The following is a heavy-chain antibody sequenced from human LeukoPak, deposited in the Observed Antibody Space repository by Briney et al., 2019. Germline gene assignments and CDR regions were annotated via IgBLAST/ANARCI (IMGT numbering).Heavy chain of an antibody. CDR2: LYSGRST. CDR3: ARGTPVAGNEYFQH. J-gene: IGHJ1*01. CDR1: GGSLSGSRFH. V-gene: IGHV4-39*07. Sequence: SETLSLTCSVSGGSLSGSRFHWGWVRQSPGKGLEWLGSLYSGRSTYQNPSLSSRVTISEDTSKNQFSLKLTSVTAADTAVYYCARGTPVAGNEYFQHWGQGSLVIVSS. D-gene: IGHD6-19*01.